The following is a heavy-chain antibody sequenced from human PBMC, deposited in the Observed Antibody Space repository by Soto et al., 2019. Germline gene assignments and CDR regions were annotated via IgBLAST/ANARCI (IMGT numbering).Heavy chain of an antibody. Sequence: SETLSLTCTVSGGSVGSGSYYWSWIRQPPGKGLEWIGYIYYSGSTYYNPSLKSRVTISVDTSKNQFSLKLSSVTAADTAVYYCARAVDIVVVPAALEAWFDPWGQGTLVTVSS. D-gene: IGHD2-2*01. CDR3: ARAVDIVVVPAALEAWFDP. CDR2: IYYSGST. CDR1: GGSVGSGSYY. V-gene: IGHV4-30-4*01. J-gene: IGHJ5*02.